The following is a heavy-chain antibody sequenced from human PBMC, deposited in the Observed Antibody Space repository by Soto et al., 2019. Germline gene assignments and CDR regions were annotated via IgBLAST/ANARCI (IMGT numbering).Heavy chain of an antibody. Sequence: DVQLLESGGGLVQPGGSLRLSCAASGFTFRSYAMSWVRQAPGKGLEWGSGISGSGISTHYADSVKGRFTVSRDNSKNTLYLQMTSLRAEDTAVYNCAKEPVGPDWYFDLWGRGTLVTVSS. J-gene: IGHJ2*01. CDR3: AKEPVGPDWYFDL. V-gene: IGHV3-23*01. CDR1: GFTFRSYA. CDR2: ISGSGIST.